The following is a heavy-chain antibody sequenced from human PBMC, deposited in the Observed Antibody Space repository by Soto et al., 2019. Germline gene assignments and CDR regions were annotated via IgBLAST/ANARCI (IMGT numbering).Heavy chain of an antibody. Sequence: GVSLRLSCAASGFTFSSYGMHWVRQSPGKGLEWVAVIWYDGSNKYYADSVKGRFTISRDNSKNTLYLQMNRLRAEATAVYSCRTDHWEWQHRERNRSDYCCPGP. CDR2: IWYDGSNK. V-gene: IGHV3-33*01. D-gene: IGHD6-13*01. CDR3: RTDHWEWQHRERNRSDY. J-gene: IGHJ4*02. CDR1: GFTFSSYG.